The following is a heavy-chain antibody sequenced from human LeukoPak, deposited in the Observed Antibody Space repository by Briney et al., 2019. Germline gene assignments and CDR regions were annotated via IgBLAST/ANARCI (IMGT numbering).Heavy chain of an antibody. J-gene: IGHJ4*02. V-gene: IGHV3-30*04. CDR2: IPYDGSNK. D-gene: IGHD2-15*01. CDR1: GFTFSSYA. CDR3: AKDHCSGGSCFVFDY. Sequence: PGGSLRLSCAASGFTFSSYAMHWVRQVPGKGLEWVAVIPYDGSNKYYADSVKGRFTISRDNSKNTLYLQMNSLRAEDTAEYYCAKDHCSGGSCFVFDYWGQGTLVTVSS.